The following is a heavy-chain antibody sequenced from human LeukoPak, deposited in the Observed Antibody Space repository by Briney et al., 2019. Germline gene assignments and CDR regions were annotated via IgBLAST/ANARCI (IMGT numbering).Heavy chain of an antibody. Sequence: GRSLRLSCAASGFTFSSYGMHWVRQAPGKGLEWVAVIWYGGSNKYYADSVKGRFTISRDNSKNTLYLQMNSLRAEDTAVYYCAKGYNHGPFDYWGQGTLVTVSS. V-gene: IGHV3-33*08. CDR1: GFTFSSYG. D-gene: IGHD5-18*01. CDR3: AKGYNHGPFDY. J-gene: IGHJ4*02. CDR2: IWYGGSNK.